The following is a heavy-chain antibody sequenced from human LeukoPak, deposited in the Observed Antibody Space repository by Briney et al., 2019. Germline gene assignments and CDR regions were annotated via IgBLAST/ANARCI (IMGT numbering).Heavy chain of an antibody. V-gene: IGHV1-18*04. J-gene: IGHJ4*02. D-gene: IGHD2-2*01. CDR2: ISAYNGNT. CDR3: ARGGLYCSSTSCYGIEY. CDR1: GHTFTSYG. Sequence: GASVKVSCKAAGHTFTSYGISWVRQAPGQGLEWMGWISAYNGNTNYAQKLQGRVTMTTDTSTSTVYMELRSLRSDDTAVYYCARGGLYCSSTSCYGIEYWGQGTLVTVSS.